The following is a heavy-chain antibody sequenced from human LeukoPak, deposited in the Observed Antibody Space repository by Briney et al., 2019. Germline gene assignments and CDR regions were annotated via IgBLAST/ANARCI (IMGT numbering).Heavy chain of an antibody. CDR3: AKDRVLGDTVWFDP. Sequence: GGSLRLSCAASGFTFTSYAMSWVRQAPGKGLEWVSTISASGGSTYYADSVKGRFTISRDNSKNTLYLQMNSLRAEDTAVYYCAKDRVLGDTVWFDPWGQGTLVTVSS. D-gene: IGHD3-16*01. CDR1: GFTFTSYA. V-gene: IGHV3-23*01. CDR2: ISASGGST. J-gene: IGHJ5*02.